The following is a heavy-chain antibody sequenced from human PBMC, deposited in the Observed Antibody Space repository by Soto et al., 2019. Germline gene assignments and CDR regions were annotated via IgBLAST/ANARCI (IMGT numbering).Heavy chain of an antibody. D-gene: IGHD4-17*01. CDR1: GFTFSSYG. Sequence: QVQVVESGGGVVQPGTSLRLSCAASGFTFSSYGMHWVRQAPGKGLERVAVIWEDGGNKYDADSVKGRLTISRDNSNSTLYLQMNSLRAEDTAVYYCARGRGDYAFYYYGMGVWGQGTTVTVSS. CDR2: IWEDGGNK. V-gene: IGHV3-33*01. J-gene: IGHJ6*02. CDR3: ARGRGDYAFYYYGMGV.